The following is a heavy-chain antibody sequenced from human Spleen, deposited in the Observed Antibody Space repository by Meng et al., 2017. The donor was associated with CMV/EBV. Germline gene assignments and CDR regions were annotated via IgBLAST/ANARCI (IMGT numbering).Heavy chain of an antibody. D-gene: IGHD3-22*01. CDR2: ISPYDGP. CDR1: YPFTNYG. J-gene: IGHJ5*02. V-gene: IGHV1-18*01. Sequence: YPFTNYGISWVRQAPGRGLEWIGWISPYDGPNYARNLRGRVTLTTDTSTTTAYMELRSLRSDDTAVYYCARDPSPVTTGLLTEWLDPWGQGTLVTVSS. CDR3: ARDPSPVTTGLLTEWLDP.